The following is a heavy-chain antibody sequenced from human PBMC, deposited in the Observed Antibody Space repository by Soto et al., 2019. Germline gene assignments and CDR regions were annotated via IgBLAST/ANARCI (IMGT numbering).Heavy chain of an antibody. CDR2: ISGSGGST. J-gene: IGHJ6*02. V-gene: IGHV3-23*01. CDR1: GFTFSTYA. Sequence: PGGSLRLSCAASGFTFSTYAMSWVRQAPGKGLEWVSTISGSGGSTYYADSVKGRFTISRDNSKNTLFLQMNSLGAEDTAVYYSAKSGGYSASSAAHYAMDVWGQGTTVTVSS. CDR3: AKSGGYSASSAAHYAMDV. D-gene: IGHD6-6*01.